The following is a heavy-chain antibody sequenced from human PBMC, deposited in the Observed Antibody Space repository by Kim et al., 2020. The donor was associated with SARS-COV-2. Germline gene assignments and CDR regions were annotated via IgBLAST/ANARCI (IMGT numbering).Heavy chain of an antibody. D-gene: IGHD1-1*01. Sequence: YADSVQGRFSSSRDNAKDSLWLEMNSLRAEDTSMYYCTRGLRTGRPGGFDYWGQGTLVTVSS. CDR3: TRGLRTGRPGGFDY. V-gene: IGHV3-21*06. J-gene: IGHJ4*02.